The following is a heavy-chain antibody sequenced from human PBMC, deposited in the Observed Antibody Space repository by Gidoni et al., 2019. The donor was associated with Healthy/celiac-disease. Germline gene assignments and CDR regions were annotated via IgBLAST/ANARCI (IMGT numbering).Heavy chain of an antibody. J-gene: IGHJ4*02. Sequence: VQLVESGGGLVQPGGSLRLSCAASAFTVSSNYMSWVRQAPGTGLEWVAVIYSGGSTYYADSVKGRFTISRDNSKNTLYLQMNSLRAEDTAVYYCARDGGQWLASFDYWGQGTLVTVSS. V-gene: IGHV3-66*02. D-gene: IGHD6-19*01. CDR2: IYSGGST. CDR3: ARDGGQWLASFDY. CDR1: AFTVSSNY.